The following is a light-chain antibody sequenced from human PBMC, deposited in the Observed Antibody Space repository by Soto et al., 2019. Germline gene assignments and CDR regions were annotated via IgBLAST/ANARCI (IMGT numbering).Light chain of an antibody. CDR3: CSYAGSYTFGA. CDR1: SSDVGGYNY. CDR2: DVS. V-gene: IGLV2-11*01. J-gene: IGLJ2*01. Sequence: ALTQPRSVSGSPGQSVTISCTGTSSDVGGYNYVSWYQQHPGKAPKLMIYDVSQRPSGVPDRFSGSKSGNTASLTISGLQTDDEADYYCCSYAGSYTFGAFGGGTKLTVL.